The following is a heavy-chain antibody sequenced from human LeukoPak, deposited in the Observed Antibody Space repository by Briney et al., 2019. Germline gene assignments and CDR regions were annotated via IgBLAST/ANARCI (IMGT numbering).Heavy chain of an antibody. CDR3: ARQSPSTYDNSKLWPDAIDV. Sequence: SETLSLTCTVSGGSMSRYYWSWIRQSPGKGLESIGYVYYSGSTNYNPSLKSRVTISVDTSRNQFSLSLISVTAADTAIYYCARQSPSTYDNSKLWPDAIDVWGQGTMVTVSS. CDR1: GGSMSRYY. V-gene: IGHV4-59*08. J-gene: IGHJ3*01. CDR2: VYYSGST. D-gene: IGHD2-21*01.